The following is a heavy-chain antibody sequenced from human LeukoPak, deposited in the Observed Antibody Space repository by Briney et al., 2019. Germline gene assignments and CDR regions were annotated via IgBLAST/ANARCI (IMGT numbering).Heavy chain of an antibody. V-gene: IGHV4-34*01. CDR1: GGSFSGYY. D-gene: IGHD6-13*01. CDR2: IYISGST. Sequence: SETLSLTCAVYGGSFSGYYWSWIRQPPGKGLEWIGRIYISGSTNYNPSLKSRVTISVDTSKNQFSLKLSSVTAADTAVYYCARAPPAIAAAGTGTLGFDPWGQGTLVTVSS. CDR3: ARAPPAIAAAGTGTLGFDP. J-gene: IGHJ5*02.